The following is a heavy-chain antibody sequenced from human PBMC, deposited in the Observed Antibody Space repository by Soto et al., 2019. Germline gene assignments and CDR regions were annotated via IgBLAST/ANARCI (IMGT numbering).Heavy chain of an antibody. D-gene: IGHD3-3*01. V-gene: IGHV2-5*02. CDR2: IYWDDDK. J-gene: IGHJ4*02. CDR1: GFSLTTSGVG. CDR3: AHRVLRTVFGLVTTTAIYFDF. Sequence: QITLNESGPTQVKPRQTLTLTCTFSGFSLTTSGVGVGWIRQSPGKAPEWLALIYWDDDKRYSPSLKSRLTITKDTSKNQVVLTMADLGPADTATYYCAHRVLRTVFGLVTTTAIYFDFWGQGTPVAVS.